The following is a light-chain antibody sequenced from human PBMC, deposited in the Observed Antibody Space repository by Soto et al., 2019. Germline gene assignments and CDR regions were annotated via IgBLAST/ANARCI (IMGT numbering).Light chain of an antibody. CDR3: HQYGSSSTWT. J-gene: IGKJ1*01. CDR2: AAS. V-gene: IGKV3-20*01. CDR1: QSVTSNY. Sequence: EVVLTQSPVTVSLSPGERATLSCRASQSVTSNYLSWYQQKPGQAPRLLIYAASSRATGIPDRFSGSGSGTDFTLSISRLEPEDFAVYYCHQYGSSSTWTFGQGTKVEIK.